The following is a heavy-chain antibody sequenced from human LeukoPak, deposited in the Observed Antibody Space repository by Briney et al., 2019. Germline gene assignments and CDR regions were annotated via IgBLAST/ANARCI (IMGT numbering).Heavy chain of an antibody. D-gene: IGHD6-19*01. CDR3: AKGSGWYV. CDR2: ISYDGSNK. CDR1: GFTFSRYG. J-gene: IGHJ4*02. Sequence: TGGSLRLSCAASGFTFSRYGMHWVRQAPGKGLEWVAIISYDGSNKYYADSVKGRFTISRDNSKNTLYLQMNSLRAEDTAVYYCAKGSGWYVWGQGTLVTVSS. V-gene: IGHV3-30*18.